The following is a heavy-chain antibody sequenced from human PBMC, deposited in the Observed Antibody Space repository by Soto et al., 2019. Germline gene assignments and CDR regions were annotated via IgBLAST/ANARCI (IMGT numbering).Heavy chain of an antibody. Sequence: SVKVFCKXSGGTFSSYAISWVRQAPGQGLEWMGGIIPIFGTANYAQKFQGRVTITADESTSTAYMELSSLRSEDTAVYYCARDLTRPGYSSSSGWFDPCGQGTLVTVSS. CDR3: ARDLTRPGYSSSSGWFDP. V-gene: IGHV1-69*13. CDR2: IIPIFGTA. CDR1: GGTFSSYA. J-gene: IGHJ5*02. D-gene: IGHD6-6*01.